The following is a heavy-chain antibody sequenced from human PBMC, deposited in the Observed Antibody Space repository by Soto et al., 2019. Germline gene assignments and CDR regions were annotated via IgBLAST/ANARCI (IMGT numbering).Heavy chain of an antibody. D-gene: IGHD3-9*01. J-gene: IGHJ4*02. V-gene: IGHV1-69*13. Sequence: SVKVSCKAAGGTFSSYAMSWARQAPGQGLEWMGGIIPIFGTANYAQKFQGRVTITADECTSTAYMQMNSLRAEDTAVYSCARASLDFDWLLPFDYWGQGTLVTVSS. CDR3: ARASLDFDWLLPFDY. CDR2: IIPIFGTA. CDR1: GGTFSSYA.